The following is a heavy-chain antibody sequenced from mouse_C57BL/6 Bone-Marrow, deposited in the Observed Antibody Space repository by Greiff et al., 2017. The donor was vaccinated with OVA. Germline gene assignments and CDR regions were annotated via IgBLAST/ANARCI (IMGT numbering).Heavy chain of an antibody. V-gene: IGHV2-2*01. CDR2: IWSGGST. D-gene: IGHD2-5*01. CDR1: GFSLTSYG. Sequence: VQGVESGPGLVQPSQSLSITCTVSGFSLTSYGVHWVRQSPGKGLEWLGVIWSGGSTDYNAAFISRLSISKDNSKSQVFFKMNSLQADDTAIYYCARSTIVTPYCAMDYWGQGTSVTVSS. CDR3: ARSTIVTPYCAMDY. J-gene: IGHJ4*01.